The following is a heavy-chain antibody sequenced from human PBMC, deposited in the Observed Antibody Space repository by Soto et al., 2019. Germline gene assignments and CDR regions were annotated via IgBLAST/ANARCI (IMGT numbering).Heavy chain of an antibody. CDR2: ISYSGST. CDR1: GGSISSSSYY. CDR3: RRSSRYSTDV. D-gene: IGHD6-13*01. J-gene: IGHJ6*02. Sequence: SETLSLTCTVSGGSISSSSYYWGWIRQPPGKGLEWIGSISYSGSTSYNPSLKSRVTISVDTSKNQFSLNVISVTAADTAVYYCRRSSRYSTDVWGQGTTVTVSS. V-gene: IGHV4-39*01.